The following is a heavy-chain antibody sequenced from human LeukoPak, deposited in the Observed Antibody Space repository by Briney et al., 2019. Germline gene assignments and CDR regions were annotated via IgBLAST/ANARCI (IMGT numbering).Heavy chain of an antibody. J-gene: IGHJ5*02. CDR2: IIPILGIA. Sequence: SVKVSCKASGGTFSSYAISWVRQAPGQGLEWMGRIIPILGIANYAQKFEGRVTITADKSTSTAYMELSSLRSEDTAVYYCARETRRYCSGGSCYPRGGWFDPWGQGTLVTVSS. CDR3: ARETRRYCSGGSCYPRGGWFDP. CDR1: GGTFSSYA. V-gene: IGHV1-69*04. D-gene: IGHD2-15*01.